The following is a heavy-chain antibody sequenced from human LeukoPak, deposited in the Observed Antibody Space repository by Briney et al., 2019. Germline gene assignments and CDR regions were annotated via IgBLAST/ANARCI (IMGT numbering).Heavy chain of an antibody. CDR3: ARDQEYSSSLDY. CDR2: ISSSSSYI. Sequence: PGGSLRLSCAASGFTFSSYSMNWVRRAPGKGLEWVSSISSSSSYIYYADSVKGRFTISRDNAKNSLYLQMDSLRAEDTAVYYCARDQEYSSSLDYWGQGTLVTVSS. J-gene: IGHJ4*02. V-gene: IGHV3-21*01. D-gene: IGHD6-6*01. CDR1: GFTFSSYS.